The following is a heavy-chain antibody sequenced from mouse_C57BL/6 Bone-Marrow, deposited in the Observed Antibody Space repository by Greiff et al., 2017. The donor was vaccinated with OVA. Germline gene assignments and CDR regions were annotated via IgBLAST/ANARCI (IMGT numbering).Heavy chain of an antibody. V-gene: IGHV14-2*01. J-gene: IGHJ3*01. D-gene: IGHD1-1*01. CDR2: IDTEDGET. Sequence: VQLQQSGAELVKPGASVKLSCTASGFNITDYYMHWVQQRTEQGLEWIGRIDTEDGETKYDPKFQGKATITADTSSNTAYLQLSSLTSEDTAVYYCAPEGFYGSKGNWFADWGQGTLVTVSA. CDR3: APEGFYGSKGNWFAD. CDR1: GFNITDYY.